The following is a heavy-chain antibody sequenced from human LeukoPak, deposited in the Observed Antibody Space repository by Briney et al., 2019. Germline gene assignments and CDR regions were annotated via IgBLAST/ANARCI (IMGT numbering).Heavy chain of an antibody. CDR3: AKVPYGSGSYEIDY. CDR1: GFTFSSYA. Sequence: GGSLRLSCAASGFTFSSYAMSWVRQAPGKGLEWVSAISGSGGSTYYADSVKGRLTISRGNSKNTLYLQMNSLRAEDTAVYYCAKVPYGSGSYEIDYWGQGTLVTVSS. CDR2: ISGSGGST. V-gene: IGHV3-23*01. J-gene: IGHJ4*02. D-gene: IGHD3-10*01.